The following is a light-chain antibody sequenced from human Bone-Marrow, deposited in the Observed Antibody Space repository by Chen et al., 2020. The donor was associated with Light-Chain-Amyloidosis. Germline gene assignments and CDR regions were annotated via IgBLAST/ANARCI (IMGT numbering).Light chain of an antibody. J-gene: IGKJ1*01. Sequence: DIVMTQSPDSLAVSLGERATINCKSSQSVLHSSNNKNYLAWYQQKPGQPPKLLIYWAATRESGIPDRFSGSGYGTDFTLTISSLQAEDVAVYYCQHYYSTPQTVGQGTKVEIK. V-gene: IGKV4-1*01. CDR1: QSVLHSSNNKNY. CDR3: QHYYSTPQT. CDR2: WAA.